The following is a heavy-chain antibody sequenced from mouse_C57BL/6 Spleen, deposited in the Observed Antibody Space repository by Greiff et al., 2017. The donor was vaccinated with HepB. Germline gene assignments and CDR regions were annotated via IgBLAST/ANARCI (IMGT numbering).Heavy chain of an antibody. CDR1: GYAFSSSW. V-gene: IGHV1-82*01. CDR2: IYPGDGDT. J-gene: IGHJ2*01. CDR3: ARGRNEFFTDY. Sequence: VQLQESGPELVKPGASVKISCKASGYAFSSSWMNWVKQRPGKGLEWIGRIYPGDGDTNYNGKFKGKATLTADKSSSTAYMQLSSLTSEDSAVYFCARGRNEFFTDYWGQGTTLTVSS.